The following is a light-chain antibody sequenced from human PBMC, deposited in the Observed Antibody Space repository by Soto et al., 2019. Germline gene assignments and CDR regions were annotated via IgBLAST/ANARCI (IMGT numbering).Light chain of an antibody. CDR3: SSYTSGSTRVV. CDR2: DVS. Sequence: QSALTQPASVSRSPGQSITISCTGTSSDVGGYNYVSWYQQHPGKAPKVMIYDVSKRPSGISNRFSGSKSGNTASLTISGLQVEDEADYYCSSYTSGSTRVVFGGGTKLTVL. CDR1: SSDVGGYNY. V-gene: IGLV2-14*03. J-gene: IGLJ2*01.